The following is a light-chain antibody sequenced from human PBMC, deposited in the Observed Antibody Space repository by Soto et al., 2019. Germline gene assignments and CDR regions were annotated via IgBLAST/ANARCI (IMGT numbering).Light chain of an antibody. Sequence: EIVLTQSPATLSLSPGERATLSCRASQSVSSYLAWYQQRPGQAPRLLIYDASSRATSIPARFSGSGSGTDFTLTISSLEPEDFAVYYCQQRSNWPAVTFGPGTQVDIK. CDR2: DAS. CDR3: QQRSNWPAVT. V-gene: IGKV3-11*01. CDR1: QSVSSY. J-gene: IGKJ3*01.